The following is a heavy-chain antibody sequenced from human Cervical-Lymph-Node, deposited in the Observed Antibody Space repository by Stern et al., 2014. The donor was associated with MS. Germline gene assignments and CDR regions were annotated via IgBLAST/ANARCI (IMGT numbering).Heavy chain of an antibody. Sequence: VQLEESGGEMKKPWASVKVSCKASGYTFGSYGVTWVRQVPGQGLEWMGWISAYSGTTNFAQKFQGRLTMTTGNTAKTAYMDLRSLRSDDPAVYYCAREVGGYFDYWGQGTLVTVSS. CDR3: AREVGGYFDY. J-gene: IGHJ4*02. CDR2: ISAYSGTT. D-gene: IGHD3-16*01. V-gene: IGHV1-18*01. CDR1: GYTFGSYG.